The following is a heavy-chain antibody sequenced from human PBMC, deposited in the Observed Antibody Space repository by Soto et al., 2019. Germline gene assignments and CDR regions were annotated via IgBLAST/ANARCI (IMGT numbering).Heavy chain of an antibody. J-gene: IGHJ4*02. CDR3: ARDNIAVAGKEGYFDY. CDR2: IYHSGST. V-gene: IGHV4-4*02. Sequence: SETLSLTCAVSGGSISSSNWWSWVRQPPGKGLEWIGEIYHSGSTNYNPSLKSRVTISVDKSKNQFSLKLSAVTAADTAVYYCARDNIAVAGKEGYFDYWGQGTLVTVSS. D-gene: IGHD6-19*01. CDR1: GGSISSSNW.